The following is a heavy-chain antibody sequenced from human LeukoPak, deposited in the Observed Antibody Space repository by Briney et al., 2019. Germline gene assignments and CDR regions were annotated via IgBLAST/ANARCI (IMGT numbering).Heavy chain of an antibody. V-gene: IGHV1-8*03. CDR1: GYTFTSYD. D-gene: IGHD2-8*01. Sequence: ASVKVSCKASGYTFTSYDINWVRQATGQGLEWTGWMNPNSGNTGYAQKFQGRVTITRNTSISTAYMELSSLRSEDTAVYYCARGLRALYDGVGLLDFDYWGQGTLVTVSS. CDR3: ARGLRALYDGVGLLDFDY. J-gene: IGHJ4*02. CDR2: MNPNSGNT.